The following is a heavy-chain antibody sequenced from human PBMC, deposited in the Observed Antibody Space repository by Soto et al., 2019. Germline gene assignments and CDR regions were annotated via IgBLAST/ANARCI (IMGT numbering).Heavy chain of an antibody. Sequence: SETLSLTCTVSGGSISSYYWSWIRQPPGKGLEWIGYIYYSGSTNYNPSLKSRVTISVDTSKNQFSLKLSSVTAADTAVYYCARLSYSTYRYYYYYMAVWGKGTTVTVSS. CDR1: GGSISSYY. CDR2: IYYSGST. D-gene: IGHD2-21*01. V-gene: IGHV4-59*08. CDR3: ARLSYSTYRYYYYYMAV. J-gene: IGHJ6*03.